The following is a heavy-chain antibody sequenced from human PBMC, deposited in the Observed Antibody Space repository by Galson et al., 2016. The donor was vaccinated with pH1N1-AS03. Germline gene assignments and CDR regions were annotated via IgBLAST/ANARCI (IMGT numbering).Heavy chain of an antibody. J-gene: IGHJ4*02. Sequence: SLRLSCAASGFIFEHYAMHWVRQAPGKGLEWVAGMSWHSEIIDYADSVKGRFTISRDNAQNSLYLQMSSLRPEDTAVYFCAKDLLSGGWFTAADSWGQGTL. V-gene: IGHV3-9*01. CDR1: GFIFEHYA. CDR2: MSWHSEII. D-gene: IGHD6-19*01. CDR3: AKDLLSGGWFTAADS.